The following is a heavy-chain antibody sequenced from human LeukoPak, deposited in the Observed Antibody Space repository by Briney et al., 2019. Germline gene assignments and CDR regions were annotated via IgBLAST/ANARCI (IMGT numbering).Heavy chain of an antibody. CDR1: GGTFSSYA. D-gene: IGHD4-23*01. J-gene: IGHJ4*02. CDR3: ARDRPGNSLEY. V-gene: IGHV1-69*13. CDR2: IIPLFDTI. Sequence: ASAKVSCKAPGGTFSSYAISWVRQAPGQGPEWMGEIIPLFDTINYAQNFQGRVTITADEFASTAYMELSSLRSDDTAVYYCARDRPGNSLEYWGQGTLVTVSS.